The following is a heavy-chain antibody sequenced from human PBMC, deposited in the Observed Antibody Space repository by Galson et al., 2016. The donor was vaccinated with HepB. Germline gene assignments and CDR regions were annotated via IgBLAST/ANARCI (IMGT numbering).Heavy chain of an antibody. CDR2: ISWNSGSV. CDR1: GFTFDDYA. Sequence: LRLSCAASGFTFDDYAMHWVRQVPGKGLEWVSGISWNSGSVGFADSVRGRCTISRDNAKNSLYLQMNSLRPDDTALYYCAKDRMGGGGGNFYGMDVWGRGTTVTVSS. D-gene: IGHD2-15*01. CDR3: AKDRMGGGGGNFYGMDV. J-gene: IGHJ6*02. V-gene: IGHV3-9*01.